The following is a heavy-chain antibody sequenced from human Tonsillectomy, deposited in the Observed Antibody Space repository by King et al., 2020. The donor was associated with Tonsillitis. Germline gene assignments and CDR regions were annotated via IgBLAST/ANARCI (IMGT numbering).Heavy chain of an antibody. CDR1: AFTFSSYG. CDR3: AKGGGCSRTSCQAAFDI. V-gene: IGHV3-30*18. Sequence: QLVQSGGGVVQPGRSLRLSCASAAFTFSSYGMHLVRQAPGKGLEWVAVIAYDGSNKYYAVSVKGRFTISRYNSKTTLYLQMKSLRAEDTGVYYCAKGGGCSRTSCQAAFDIWGQGTMGNVSS. CDR2: IAYDGSNK. D-gene: IGHD2-2*01. J-gene: IGHJ3*02.